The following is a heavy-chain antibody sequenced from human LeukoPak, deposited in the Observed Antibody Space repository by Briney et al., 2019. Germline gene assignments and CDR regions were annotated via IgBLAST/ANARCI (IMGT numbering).Heavy chain of an antibody. Sequence: SETLSLTCAVYGGSFNNYFWNWIRQPPGKGLEWIGEVNHSGSTNYNPSLTSRVTISVDTSKNQFSLKVNSVTAADTAVYYCARRDFYGSGRSFDSWGQGTLVTVSS. V-gene: IGHV4-34*01. D-gene: IGHD3-10*01. CDR1: GGSFNNYF. CDR3: ARRDFYGSGRSFDS. J-gene: IGHJ4*02. CDR2: VNHSGST.